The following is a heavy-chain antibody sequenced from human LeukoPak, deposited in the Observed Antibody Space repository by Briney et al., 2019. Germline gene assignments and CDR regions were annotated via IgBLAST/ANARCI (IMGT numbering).Heavy chain of an antibody. D-gene: IGHD2-15*01. CDR2: INPDSGGT. CDR3: ARDSMVAATPEYDY. J-gene: IGHJ4*02. CDR1: GYTFTSYY. V-gene: IGHV1-2*02. Sequence: ASVKVSCKASGYTFTSYYMHWVRQAPGQGLEWMGWINPDSGGTNYAQKFQGRVTMTRNTSISTAWMELSRLRSDDTAVYYCARDSMVAATPEYDYWGQGTLVTVSS.